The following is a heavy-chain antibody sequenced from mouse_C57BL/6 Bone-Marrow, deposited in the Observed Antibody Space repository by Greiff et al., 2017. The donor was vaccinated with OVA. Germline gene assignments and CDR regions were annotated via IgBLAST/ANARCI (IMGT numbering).Heavy chain of an antibody. D-gene: IGHD2-2*01. V-gene: IGHV14-2*01. CDR3: ARSYGYDERVWFAY. CDR1: GFNIKDSY. J-gene: IGHJ3*01. CDR2: IDPEDGET. Sequence: EVKLVESGAELVKPGASVKLSCPASGFNIKDSYMHWVKQRTEQGLEWIGRIDPEDGETKYAPKFQGKATITADTSSNTAYLQLSSLTSEDTAVYYCARSYGYDERVWFAYWGQGTLVTVSA.